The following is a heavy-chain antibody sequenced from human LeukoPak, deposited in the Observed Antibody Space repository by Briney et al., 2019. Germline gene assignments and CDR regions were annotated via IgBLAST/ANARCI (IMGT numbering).Heavy chain of an antibody. CDR1: GFTFNTYT. CDR2: ITASSTAI. D-gene: IGHD3-9*01. Sequence: PGGSLRLSCAASGFTFNTYTMNWVRQAPGKGLEWVSSITASSTAIYSADSVKGRFTISRDNAKNFLYLQMNSLRAEDTAVYYCARTYYDILTGYNPYFDYWGQGILVTASS. V-gene: IGHV3-21*01. CDR3: ARTYYDILTGYNPYFDY. J-gene: IGHJ4*02.